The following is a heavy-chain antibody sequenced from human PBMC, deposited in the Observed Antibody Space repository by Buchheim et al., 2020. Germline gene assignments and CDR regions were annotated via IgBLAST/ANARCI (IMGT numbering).Heavy chain of an antibody. Sequence: QVQLQESGPGLVKPSETLSLTCTVSGGSVSSGSYYWSWIRQPPGKGLEWIGYIYYSGSTNYNPSLKSRVTISVEPSKNQFSLKLSSVTAADTAVYYCAMMSRPYYDFWSGYFDYWGQGTL. D-gene: IGHD3-3*01. CDR3: AMMSRPYYDFWSGYFDY. J-gene: IGHJ4*02. V-gene: IGHV4-61*01. CDR1: GGSVSSGSYY. CDR2: IYYSGST.